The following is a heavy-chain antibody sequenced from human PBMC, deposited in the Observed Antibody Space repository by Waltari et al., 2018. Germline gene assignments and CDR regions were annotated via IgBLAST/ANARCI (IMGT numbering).Heavy chain of an antibody. V-gene: IGHV3-23*01. J-gene: IGHJ4*02. Sequence: EDQLLESGGGLVQPGGSLRLSCAASGFTFSRSAMSWGRQAQGKGLEWISGLSAGGGTTYHADSVKGRFAISRDNPKNTLYLRMNSLRAEDTAVYYCAKGGYGNNPLAYWGQGTLVTVSS. CDR1: GFTFSRSA. CDR2: LSAGGGTT. CDR3: AKGGYGNNPLAY. D-gene: IGHD4-17*01.